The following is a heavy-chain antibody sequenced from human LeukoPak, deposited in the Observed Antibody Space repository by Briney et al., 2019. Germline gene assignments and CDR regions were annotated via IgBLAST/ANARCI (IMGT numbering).Heavy chain of an antibody. J-gene: IGHJ3*02. Sequence: GGSLRLSCAASGITFSSYGMSWVRQAPGKGLEWVSSISSTGGTTYYADSVKGRFTISRDNSKNTLYLQMNSLRAEDTALYYCARDVSQAAFDIWGQGTMVTVSS. CDR3: ARDVSQAAFDI. CDR2: ISSTGGTT. CDR1: GITFSSYG. D-gene: IGHD3-16*02. V-gene: IGHV3-23*01.